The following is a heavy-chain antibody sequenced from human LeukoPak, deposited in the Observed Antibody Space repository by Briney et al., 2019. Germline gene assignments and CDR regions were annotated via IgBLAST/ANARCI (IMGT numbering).Heavy chain of an antibody. D-gene: IGHD5-24*01. J-gene: IGHJ4*02. Sequence: SETLSLTCTISGGSISSSSYYWGWIRQPPGRGLEWIGSIYYSGSTYYNPSLKSRVTISVDMSKNQFSLKLSSVTTADTAVYYCASGGGWLQPFDYWGQGTLVTVSS. CDR3: ASGGGWLQPFDY. CDR1: GGSISSSSYY. V-gene: IGHV4-39*07. CDR2: IYYSGST.